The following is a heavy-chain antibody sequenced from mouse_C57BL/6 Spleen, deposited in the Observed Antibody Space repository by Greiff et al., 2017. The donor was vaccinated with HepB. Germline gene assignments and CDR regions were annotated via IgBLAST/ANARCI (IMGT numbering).Heavy chain of an antibody. D-gene: IGHD1-1*01. CDR2: ISDGGSYT. CDR1: GFTFSSYA. J-gene: IGHJ1*03. Sequence: EVKLMESGGGLVKPGGSLKLSCAASGFTFSSYAMSWVRQTPEKRLEWVATISDGGSYTYYPDNVKGRFTISRDNAKNNLYLQMSYLKSEDTAMYYCARVYYGSSYGYFDVWGTGTTVTVSS. CDR3: ARVYYGSSYGYFDV. V-gene: IGHV5-4*03.